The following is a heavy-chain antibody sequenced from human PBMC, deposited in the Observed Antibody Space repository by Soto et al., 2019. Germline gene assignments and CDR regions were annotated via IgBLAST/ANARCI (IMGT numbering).Heavy chain of an antibody. Sequence: SETLSLTCAVYGGSFSGYYWSWIRQPPGKGLEWIGEINHSGSTNYNPSLKSRVTISVDTSKNQFSLKLSSVTAADTAVYYCATLRGLGVVSPYFDYWGQGVLVTVSS. CDR3: ATLRGLGVVSPYFDY. D-gene: IGHD3-16*01. V-gene: IGHV4-34*01. CDR2: INHSGST. J-gene: IGHJ4*02. CDR1: GGSFSGYY.